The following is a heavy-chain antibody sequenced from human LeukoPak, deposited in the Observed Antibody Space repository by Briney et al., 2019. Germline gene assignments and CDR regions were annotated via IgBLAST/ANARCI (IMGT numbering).Heavy chain of an antibody. Sequence: SETLSLTCTVSGGSINPYYWSWIRQPPGKGLEWIGHIYYSGSTNYNPSLKSRVTISVDTSKNQFSLKLSSVTAADTAVYYCARADLDYYGSGRLAYWGQGTLVTVSS. J-gene: IGHJ4*02. V-gene: IGHV4-59*01. CDR1: GGSINPYY. CDR3: ARADLDYYGSGRLAY. CDR2: IYYSGST. D-gene: IGHD3-10*01.